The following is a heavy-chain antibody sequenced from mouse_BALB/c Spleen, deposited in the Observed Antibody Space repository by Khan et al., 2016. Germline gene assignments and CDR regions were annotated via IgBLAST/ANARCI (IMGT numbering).Heavy chain of an antibody. J-gene: IGHJ3*01. V-gene: IGHV5-4*02. CDR1: GFTFSDYS. D-gene: IGHD2-4*01. CDR3: ARSTMMTAWFTY. Sequence: EVELVESGGGLVKPGGSLKLSCAASGFTFSDYSLYWVRQTPEKRLEWVATISDGGSYTYYPDSVKGRFTISRDNAKNNLYLQISSLKSEDTAMYYCARSTMMTAWFTYWGQVTLVTVSA. CDR2: ISDGGSYT.